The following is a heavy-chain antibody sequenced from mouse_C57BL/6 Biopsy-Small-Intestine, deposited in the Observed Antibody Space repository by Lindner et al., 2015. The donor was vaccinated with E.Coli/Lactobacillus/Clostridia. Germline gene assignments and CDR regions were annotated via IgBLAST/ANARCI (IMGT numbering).Heavy chain of an antibody. J-gene: IGHJ1*03. CDR2: INPNNGGT. V-gene: IGHV1-22*01. CDR3: ARRITTVVATNWYFDV. CDR1: GYTFTDYN. Sequence: QLQESGPELVKPGASVKMSCKASGYTFTDYNMHWVKQSHGKSLEWIGYINPNNGGTSYNQKFKGKATLTVNKSSSTAYMELRSLTSEDSAVYYCARRITTVVATNWYFDVWGTGTTVTVSS. D-gene: IGHD1-1*01.